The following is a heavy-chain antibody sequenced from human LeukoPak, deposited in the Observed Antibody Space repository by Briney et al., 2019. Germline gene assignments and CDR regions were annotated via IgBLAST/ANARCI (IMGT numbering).Heavy chain of an antibody. V-gene: IGHV1-2*02. CDR1: GYTFTGYY. D-gene: IGHD3-10*01. CDR2: INPNSGGT. J-gene: IGHJ4*02. Sequence: ASVKVSCEASGYTFTGYYMHWVRQAPGQGLEWMGWINPNSGGTNYAQKFQGRVTMTRDTSISTAYMELSRLRSDDTAVYYCARDHFWGGIGSGSYDSWGQGTLVTVSS. CDR3: ARDHFWGGIGSGSYDS.